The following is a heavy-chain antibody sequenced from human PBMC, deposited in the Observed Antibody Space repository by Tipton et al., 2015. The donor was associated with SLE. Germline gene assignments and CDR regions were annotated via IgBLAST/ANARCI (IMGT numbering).Heavy chain of an antibody. CDR1: GGSISTFY. Sequence: GLVKPSETLSLTCTVSGGSISTFYWTWIRRPPGKGLEWIGYIFYSDNTNYNPSLKSRVTISVDTSKNQFSLELNSVTAADTAVYYCARGYTPDGFELWGPGTMVTVSS. CDR2: IFYSDNT. D-gene: IGHD5-18*01. J-gene: IGHJ3*01. CDR3: ARGYTPDGFEL. V-gene: IGHV4-59*01.